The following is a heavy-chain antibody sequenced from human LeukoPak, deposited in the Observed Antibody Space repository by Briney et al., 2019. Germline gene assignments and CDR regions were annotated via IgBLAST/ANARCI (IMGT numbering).Heavy chain of an antibody. CDR2: ISGSGGST. V-gene: IGHV3-23*01. Sequence: GGSLRLSCAASGFTFSSYAMSWVRQAPGKGLEWVSAISGSGGSTYYADSVKGRFTISRDNSKNTLYLQMNSLRAEDTAVYYCAKARGVYDILTGYFDYWGQGTLVTVSS. J-gene: IGHJ4*02. CDR3: AKARGVYDILTGYFDY. D-gene: IGHD3-9*01. CDR1: GFTFSSYA.